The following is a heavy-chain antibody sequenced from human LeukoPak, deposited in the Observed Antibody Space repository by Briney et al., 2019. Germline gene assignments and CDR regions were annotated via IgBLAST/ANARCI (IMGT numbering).Heavy chain of an antibody. D-gene: IGHD3-10*01. J-gene: IGHJ4*02. CDR3: TTEGTSYYFDY. Sequence: PGGSLRLSCAASGFTFSNAWMSWVRQAPGKGLEWVGRIKSKTGGGTTDYAAPVKGRFTISRDDSKNTLYLQMNSLKTEDTAVYYCTTEGTSYYFDYWGQGTLVTVSS. CDR1: GFTFSNAW. CDR2: IKSKTGGGTT. V-gene: IGHV3-15*01.